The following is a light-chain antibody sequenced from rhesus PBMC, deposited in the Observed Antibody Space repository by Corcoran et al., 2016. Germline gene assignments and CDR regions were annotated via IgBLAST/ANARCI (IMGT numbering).Light chain of an antibody. J-gene: IGKJ2*01. CDR2: GAS. V-gene: IGKV3-10*01. CDR3: YPQSSGYS. CDR1: QSVSSY. Sequence: QVILTQSPATLSLSPGERATLSCRASQSVSSYLAWYQQKPGQAPRLLIYGASSRDTGLPDRFSGSGSGTYFTLTIRSMEPETDGVYHCYPQSSGYSLGQGTKVEIK.